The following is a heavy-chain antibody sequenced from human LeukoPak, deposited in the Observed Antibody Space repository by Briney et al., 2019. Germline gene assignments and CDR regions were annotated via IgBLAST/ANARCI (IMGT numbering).Heavy chain of an antibody. CDR2: IYSGGST. Sequence: TGGSLRLSCAASGFTVSNNYMRWVRQAPGKGLEWVSLIYSGGSTYYADSVKGRFTISRDNSKNTLYLQMNSLRAEDTAVYYCAKVRSSSYDDYWGQGTLVTVSS. CDR1: GFTVSNNY. V-gene: IGHV3-66*01. D-gene: IGHD6-13*01. CDR3: AKVRSSSYDDY. J-gene: IGHJ4*02.